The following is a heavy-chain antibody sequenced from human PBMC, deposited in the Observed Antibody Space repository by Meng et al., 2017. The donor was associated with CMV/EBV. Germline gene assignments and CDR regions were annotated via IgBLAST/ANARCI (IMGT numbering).Heavy chain of an antibody. Sequence: ASVKVSCKASGYTFTGYYMHWVRQAPGQGLEWMGWINPNSGGTNYAQKFQGRVTMTRDTSISTAYMELSRLRSDDTAVYHCARDYQLERRSDDYWGQGTLVTVSS. V-gene: IGHV1-2*02. D-gene: IGHD1-1*01. CDR1: GYTFTGYY. CDR2: INPNSGGT. J-gene: IGHJ4*02. CDR3: ARDYQLERRSDDY.